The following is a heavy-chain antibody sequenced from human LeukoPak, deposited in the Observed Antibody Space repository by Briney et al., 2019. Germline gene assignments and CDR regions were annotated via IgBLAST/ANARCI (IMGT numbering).Heavy chain of an antibody. CDR2: INGDGSWT. J-gene: IGHJ4*02. CDR3: VSFYETY. V-gene: IGHV3-74*01. Sequence: GGSLRLSCAASGNYWMHWVRQAPGEGLVWVSHINGDGSWTTYADSVKGRFTISKDNAKNTVYLQMNNLRAEDTAVYYCVSFYETYWGRGTLVTVSS. CDR1: GNYW. D-gene: IGHD2-2*01.